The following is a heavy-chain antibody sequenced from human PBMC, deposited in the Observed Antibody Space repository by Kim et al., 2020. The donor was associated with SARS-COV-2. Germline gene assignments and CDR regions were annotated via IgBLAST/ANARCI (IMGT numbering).Heavy chain of an antibody. V-gene: IGHV4-31*03. CDR3: ARFVAVVVTAMDYYYYYGMAV. J-gene: IGHJ6*02. CDR2: IYYSGST. Sequence: SETLSLTCTVSGGSISSGGYYWSWIRQHPGKGLEWIGYIYYSGSTYYNPSLKSRVTISVDTSKNQFSLKLSSVTAADTAVYYCARFVAVVVTAMDYYYYYGMAVWGQGTTVTVSS. CDR1: GGSISSGGYY. D-gene: IGHD2-21*02.